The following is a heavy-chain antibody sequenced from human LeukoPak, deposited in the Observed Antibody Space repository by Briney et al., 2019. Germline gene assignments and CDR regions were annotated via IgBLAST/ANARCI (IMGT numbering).Heavy chain of an antibody. Sequence: PGRSLRLSCAASGVTFSSYVMHWVRLAPGNGLEWMAFISHDGSTKLYADSVKGRFTISRDNSKNTMFLQMNSLRPEDTAVYFCAKDGGNYYIDYWGQGTLVTVSS. CDR3: AKDGGNYYIDY. CDR2: ISHDGSTK. CDR1: GVTFSSYV. J-gene: IGHJ4*02. V-gene: IGHV3-30*18. D-gene: IGHD4-23*01.